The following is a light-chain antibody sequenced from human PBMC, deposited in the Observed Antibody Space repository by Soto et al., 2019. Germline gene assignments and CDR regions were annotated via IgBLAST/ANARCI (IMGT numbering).Light chain of an antibody. V-gene: IGLV1-40*01. Sequence: QSALTQPPSVSGAPGQRVTISCTGSSSNIGAGYVVHWYQQLPGTAPKLLIYGNSNRPSGVPDQFSGSKSGTSASLAITGLQSEDEADYYCNAWDNSLNARVFGGGTKLTVL. CDR1: SSNIGAGYV. J-gene: IGLJ2*01. CDR3: NAWDNSLNARV. CDR2: GNS.